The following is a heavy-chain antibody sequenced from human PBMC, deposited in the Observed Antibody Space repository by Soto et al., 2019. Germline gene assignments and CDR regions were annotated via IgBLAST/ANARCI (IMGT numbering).Heavy chain of an antibody. J-gene: IGHJ3*01. Sequence: GGSLRLSCAASKFTFSYYGMHWVRQAPGKGLEWVAVISYEGSNKYYADPVKGRFTISRDNSRNTLYLEMNSLRTEDTAVYYCAKPISISGVIIDAFDVWGQGTMVTVSS. CDR1: KFTFSYYG. CDR2: ISYEGSNK. V-gene: IGHV3-30*18. CDR3: AKPISISGVIIDAFDV. D-gene: IGHD3-3*01.